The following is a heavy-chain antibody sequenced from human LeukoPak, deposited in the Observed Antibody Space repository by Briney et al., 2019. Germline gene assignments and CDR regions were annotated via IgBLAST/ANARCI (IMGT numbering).Heavy chain of an antibody. CDR1: GFTFSSYA. CDR2: ISGSGGST. D-gene: IGHD6-13*01. V-gene: IGHV3-23*01. CDR3: SKARVQLVHLLDY. Sequence: PGGPLTLSCAASGFTFSSYAMSWVRQAPGKGLEWVSAISGSGGSTYYADSVKGRFTLSRDNSKNTLYLQMNSLRAEDTAVYYCSKARVQLVHLLDYWGQGTLVTVSS. J-gene: IGHJ4*02.